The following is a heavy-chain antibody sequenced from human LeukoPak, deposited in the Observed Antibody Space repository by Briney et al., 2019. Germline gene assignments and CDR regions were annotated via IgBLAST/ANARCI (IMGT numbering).Heavy chain of an antibody. CDR3: ITPLPYSAQ. CDR1: GFTFSNAY. J-gene: IGHJ4*02. CDR2: IKPKTDGETT. Sequence: GGSLRLSCEASGFTFSNAYMNWVRPAPGQGLEWVGRIKPKTDGETTEYAAPVKGRFSISRDDSKNMLYLQMNSLKTEDTAVYYCITPLPYSAQGGQGTLVTVSS. D-gene: IGHD2-21*01. V-gene: IGHV3-15*07.